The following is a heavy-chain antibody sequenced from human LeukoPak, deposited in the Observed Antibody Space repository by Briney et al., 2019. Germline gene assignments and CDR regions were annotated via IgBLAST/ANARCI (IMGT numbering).Heavy chain of an antibody. D-gene: IGHD3-16*02. CDR2: MNPNSGNT. Sequence: ASVKVSCKASGYTFTSYDINWVRQATGQGLEWMGWMNPNSGNTGYAQKFQGRVTMTRNTSISTAYMELSSLRSEDTAVYYCARASTSRGVARLGELSDYWGQGTLVTVSS. J-gene: IGHJ4*02. CDR1: GYTFTSYD. V-gene: IGHV1-8*01. CDR3: ARASTSRGVARLGELSDY.